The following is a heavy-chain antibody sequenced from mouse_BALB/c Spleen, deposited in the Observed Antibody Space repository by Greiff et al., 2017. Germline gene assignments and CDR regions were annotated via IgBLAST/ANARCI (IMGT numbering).Heavy chain of an antibody. V-gene: IGHV2-9*02. CDR1: GFSLTSYG. CDR2: IWAGGST. CDR3: ARDDWDERDAY. D-gene: IGHD4-1*01. J-gene: IGHJ3*01. Sequence: QVQLKESGPGLVAPSQSLSITCTVSGFSLTSYGVHWVRQPPGKGLEWLGVIWAGGSTNYNSALMSRLSISKDNSKSQVFLKMNSLQTDDTAMYYCARDDWDERDAYWGQGTLVTVSA.